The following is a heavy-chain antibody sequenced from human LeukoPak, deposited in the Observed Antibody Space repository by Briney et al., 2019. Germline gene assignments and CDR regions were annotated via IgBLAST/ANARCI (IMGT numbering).Heavy chain of an antibody. CDR1: GFTFSGSA. V-gene: IGHV3-73*01. CDR2: IRSKANSYAT. Sequence: GGSLRLSCAASGFTFSGSAMHWVRQASGKGLEWVGRIRSKANSYATAYAASVKGRFTISRDDSKNTAYLQMNSLRAEDTAVYYCARDYRVALLTGYSRLGTEVDYWGQGTLVTVSS. J-gene: IGHJ4*02. CDR3: ARDYRVALLTGYSRLGTEVDY. D-gene: IGHD3-9*01.